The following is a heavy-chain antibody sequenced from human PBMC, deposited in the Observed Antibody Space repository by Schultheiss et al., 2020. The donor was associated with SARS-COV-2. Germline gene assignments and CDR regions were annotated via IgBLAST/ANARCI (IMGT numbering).Heavy chain of an antibody. D-gene: IGHD2-2*01. J-gene: IGHJ6*03. V-gene: IGHV3-20*04. Sequence: GESLKISCAASGFTFSSFWMTWVSQAPGKGLEWVSGINWNGGSTGYADSVKGRFTISRDNAKNSLYLQMNSLRAEDTAVYYCARAVVPAVLVAVLHLSMDVWGKGTTVTVSS. CDR3: ARAVVPAVLVAVLHLSMDV. CDR1: GFTFSSFW. CDR2: INWNGGST.